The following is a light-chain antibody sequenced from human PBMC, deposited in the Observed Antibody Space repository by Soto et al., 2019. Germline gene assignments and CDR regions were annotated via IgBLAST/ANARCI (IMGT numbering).Light chain of an antibody. Sequence: QSALTQPASVSGSPGQSITISCTGTSSDVGGYNYVSWFQQHPGKAPKLMIYDVRNRPSGISNRFSGSKSGNTASLTISGLQAEDEADYYCNSYTGSSTDVFGTGTKLTVL. CDR3: NSYTGSSTDV. V-gene: IGLV2-14*01. CDR1: SSDVGGYNY. CDR2: DVR. J-gene: IGLJ1*01.